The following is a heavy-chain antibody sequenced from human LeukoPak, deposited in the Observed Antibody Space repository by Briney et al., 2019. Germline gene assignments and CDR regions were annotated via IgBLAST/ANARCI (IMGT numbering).Heavy chain of an antibody. CDR2: ISGSGGSS. D-gene: IGHD5-18*01. V-gene: IGHV3-23*01. J-gene: IGHJ4*02. CDR3: AKGDLYSYGSVDY. Sequence: PGGSLRLSCAASGFTFSSYAISWVRQAPGKGLEWVSGISGSGGSSYYADSVKGRFTISRDNSKNTLYLQMNSLRAEDTAVYYCAKGDLYSYGSVDYWGQGTLVTVSS. CDR1: GFTFSSYA.